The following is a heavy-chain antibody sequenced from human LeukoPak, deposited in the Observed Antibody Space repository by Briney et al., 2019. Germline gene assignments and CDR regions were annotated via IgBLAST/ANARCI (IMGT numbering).Heavy chain of an antibody. D-gene: IGHD6-19*01. CDR3: AKGFGYNSGWGYRFTY. J-gene: IGHJ4*02. Sequence: GGSLRLSCAASDFTFSSYAMSWVRQAPGKGLEWVSAISDSGGRTYYADSVKGRFTISRDNSKNTLYLQMSSLRAEDTAVCYCAKGFGYNSGWGYRFTYWGQGTLVTVSS. V-gene: IGHV3-23*01. CDR1: DFTFSSYA. CDR2: ISDSGGRT.